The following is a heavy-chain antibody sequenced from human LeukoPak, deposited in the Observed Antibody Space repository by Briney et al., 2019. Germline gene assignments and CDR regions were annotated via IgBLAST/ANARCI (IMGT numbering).Heavy chain of an antibody. CDR2: IGGSGRTI. Sequence: GGSLRLSCVASEFTFSKYEMNWVRQAPGKGLEWVSFIGGSGRTIYYADSVKGRFTISRDNAKNSLYLQMNSLRAEDTAVYYCARGDYGSSGYYSFFDYWGQGTLVTVSS. D-gene: IGHD3-22*01. CDR1: EFTFSKYE. CDR3: ARGDYGSSGYYSFFDY. V-gene: IGHV3-48*03. J-gene: IGHJ4*02.